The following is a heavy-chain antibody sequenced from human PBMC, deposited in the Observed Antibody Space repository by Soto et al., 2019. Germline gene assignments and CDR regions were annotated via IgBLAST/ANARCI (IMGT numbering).Heavy chain of an antibody. J-gene: IGHJ5*02. CDR3: ARTGPDFGTDP. V-gene: IGHV3-30*03. CDR1: GFTFSSYG. CDR2: ISYDGSNK. Sequence: GGSLRLSCAASGFTFSSYGMHWVRQAPGKGLEWVAVISYDGSNKYYADSVKGRFTISRDNSKNTLYLQMNSLRAEDTAVYYCARTGPDFGTDPWGQGTLVTVSS. D-gene: IGHD1-1*01.